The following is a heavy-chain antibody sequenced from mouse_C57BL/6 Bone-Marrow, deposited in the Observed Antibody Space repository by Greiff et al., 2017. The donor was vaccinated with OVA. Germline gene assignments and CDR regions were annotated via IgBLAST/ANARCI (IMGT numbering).Heavy chain of an antibody. V-gene: IGHV14-4*01. CDR1: GFNIKDDY. CDR3: TTDTTSAWFAY. D-gene: IGHD1-1*01. J-gene: IGHJ3*01. Sequence: EVQLQQSGAELVRPGASVKLSCTASGFNIKDDYMHWVKQRPEQGLEWIGWIDPENGDTEYASKFQGKATITADTSSNTAYLQLSSLTSEDTAVYYCTTDTTSAWFAYWGQGTLVTVSA. CDR2: IDPENGDT.